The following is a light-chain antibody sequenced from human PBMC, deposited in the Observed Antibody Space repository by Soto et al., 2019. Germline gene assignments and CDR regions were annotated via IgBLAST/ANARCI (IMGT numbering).Light chain of an antibody. CDR1: SSNIGTSS. V-gene: IGLV1-44*01. Sequence: QSALAQPPSASGTPGQTVTISCSGSSSNIGTSSVHWYKHLPGTAPKPLIYTNDQRPSGVPDRFSGSKSGTSASLAISGLQSEDEADYYCAVWDDSLNGHVFGAGTKVTVL. CDR3: AVWDDSLNGHV. CDR2: TND. J-gene: IGLJ1*01.